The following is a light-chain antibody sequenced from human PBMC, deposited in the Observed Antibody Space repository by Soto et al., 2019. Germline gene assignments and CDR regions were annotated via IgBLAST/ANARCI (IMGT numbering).Light chain of an antibody. CDR3: SSYTSSSTYVV. J-gene: IGLJ2*01. CDR1: SSDVGCYNY. V-gene: IGLV2-14*01. Sequence: QLVLTQPASVSGSPGQSITISCTGTSSDVGCYNYVSWYQQHAGKAPKLMIYEVSNRPSGVSNRFSGSKSGNTASLTISGLQAEDEADYYCSSYTSSSTYVVFGGGTKLTVL. CDR2: EVS.